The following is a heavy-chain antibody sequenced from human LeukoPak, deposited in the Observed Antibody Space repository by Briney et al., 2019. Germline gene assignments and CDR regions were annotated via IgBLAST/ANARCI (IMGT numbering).Heavy chain of an antibody. J-gene: IGHJ3*02. Sequence: PGRSLRLSCAASGFTFSSYAMHWVRQAPGKGLEWVAVISYDGSNKYYADSVKGRFTISRDNSKNTLFLQMNNLRPDDTAVYSCARAKYYDTSGHFIREAFDIWGQGTMVTVSS. CDR2: ISYDGSNK. CDR3: ARAKYYDTSGHFIREAFDI. CDR1: GFTFSSYA. V-gene: IGHV3-30*04. D-gene: IGHD3-22*01.